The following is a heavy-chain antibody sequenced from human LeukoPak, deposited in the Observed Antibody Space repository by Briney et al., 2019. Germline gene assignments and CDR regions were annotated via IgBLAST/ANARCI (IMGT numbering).Heavy chain of an antibody. CDR3: ARVSPGYSGYAAFDI. CDR2: IYTSGST. Sequence: PSETLSLTCAIYGGSFSGYYWSWIRQPAGKGLEWIGRIYTSGSTNYNPSLKSRVTMSVDTSKNQFSLKLSSVTAADTAVYYCARVSPGYSGYAAFDIWGQGTMVTVSS. CDR1: GGSFSGYY. D-gene: IGHD5-12*01. V-gene: IGHV4-59*10. J-gene: IGHJ3*02.